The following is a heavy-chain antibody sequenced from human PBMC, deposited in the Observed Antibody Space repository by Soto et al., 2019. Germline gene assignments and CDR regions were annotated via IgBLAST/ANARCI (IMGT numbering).Heavy chain of an antibody. CDR1: GLTFSSYA. D-gene: IGHD7-27*01. CDR3: ARGPSGDKVHY. Sequence: LRLSCAASGLTFSSYAMNWIRQPPGEGLEWIGHIFDSGTTYTNPSLRSQVAISLDTSKNHFSLTLSSVTAADTAVYYCARGPSGDKVHYWGQGALVTVS. J-gene: IGHJ4*02. CDR2: IFDSGTT. V-gene: IGHV4-30-4*08.